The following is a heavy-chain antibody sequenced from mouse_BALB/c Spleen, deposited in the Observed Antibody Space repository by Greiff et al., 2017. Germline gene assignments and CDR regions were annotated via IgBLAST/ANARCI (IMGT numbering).Heavy chain of an antibody. D-gene: IGHD2-10*02. V-gene: IGHV5-6-3*01. J-gene: IGHJ4*01. CDR1: GFTFSSYG. CDR3: AREYGNYVTAMDY. CDR2: INSNGGST. Sequence: EVQLVESGGGLVQPGGSLKLSCAASGFTFSSYGMSWVRQTPDKRLELVATINSNGGSTYYPDSVKGRFTISRDNAKNTLYLQMSSLKSEDTAMYYCAREYGNYVTAMDYWGQGTSVTVSS.